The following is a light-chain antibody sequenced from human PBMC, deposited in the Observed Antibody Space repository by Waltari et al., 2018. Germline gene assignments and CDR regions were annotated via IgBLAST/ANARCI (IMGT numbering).Light chain of an antibody. J-gene: IGLJ1*01. CDR3: CSFAGRSTWV. Sequence: SALTQPASVSGSPGQSPAVSCTGSSSNVGTYILVFWYQQHPGKAPKLIIYEATKTPAGVSNRFSGSKSGNMASLTISGLQAEDEAEYDCCSFAGRSTWVFGTGTKVTVL. CDR1: SSNVGTYIL. V-gene: IGLV2-23*01. CDR2: EAT.